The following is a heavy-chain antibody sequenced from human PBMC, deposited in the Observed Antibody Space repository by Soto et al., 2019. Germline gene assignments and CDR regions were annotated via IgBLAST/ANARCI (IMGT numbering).Heavy chain of an antibody. Sequence: QLQLQESGSGLVKPSQTLSLTCAISGGSISSGGYSWSWIRQPPGKGLEWIGYIYHSGSTYYNPSLKSRVTISVDRSKNQFSLKLSSVTAADTAVYYCARISSTYYYGMDVWGQGTTVTVSS. CDR2: IYHSGST. CDR1: GGSISSGGYS. J-gene: IGHJ6*02. D-gene: IGHD6-13*01. CDR3: ARISSTYYYGMDV. V-gene: IGHV4-30-2*01.